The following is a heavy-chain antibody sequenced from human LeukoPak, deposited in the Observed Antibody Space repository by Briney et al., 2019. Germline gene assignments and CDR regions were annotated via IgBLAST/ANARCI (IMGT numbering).Heavy chain of an antibody. CDR1: GFTFSNAW. V-gene: IGHV3-15*01. CDR2: IKSKTDGGTT. CDR3: TTNYVPGYSYYFDY. D-gene: IGHD3-10*02. Sequence: PGGSLRLSCAASGFTFSNAWMSWVRQAPGKGPEWVGRIKSKTDGGTTDYAAPVKGRFTISRDDSKNTLYLQMNSLKTEDTAVYYCTTNYVPGYSYYFDYWGQGTLVTVSS. J-gene: IGHJ4*02.